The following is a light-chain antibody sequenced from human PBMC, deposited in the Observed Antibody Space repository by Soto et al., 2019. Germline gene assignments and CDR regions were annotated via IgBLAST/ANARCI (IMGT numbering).Light chain of an antibody. J-gene: IGKJ1*01. Sequence: DIQMTQSPSSLSASVGDRVTISCRASQSISSYLNWYQQKPGKAPKLLIYAASSLQSGAPSRFSGSGSGTDFTLTISSLQPEDVATYYCQQSYSTPRTLGQGTKVDIK. CDR3: QQSYSTPRT. CDR2: AAS. CDR1: QSISSY. V-gene: IGKV1-39*01.